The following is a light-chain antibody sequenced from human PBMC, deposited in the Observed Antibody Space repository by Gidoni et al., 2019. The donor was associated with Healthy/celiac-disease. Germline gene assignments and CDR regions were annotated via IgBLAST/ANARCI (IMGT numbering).Light chain of an antibody. CDR2: EDN. J-gene: IGLJ3*02. Sequence: NFMLTQPHSVSESPGKTVTISCTGSSGSIASNYVQWYQQRPGRAPTTVIYEDNQRPSGVPDRFSGSIDSSSNSASLTISGLKTEDEADYYCQSYDSSNWVFGGGTKLTVL. CDR1: SGSIASNY. V-gene: IGLV6-57*02. CDR3: QSYDSSNWV.